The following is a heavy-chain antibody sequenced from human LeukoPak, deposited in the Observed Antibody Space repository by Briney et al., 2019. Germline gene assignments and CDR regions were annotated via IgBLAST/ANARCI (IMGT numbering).Heavy chain of an antibody. Sequence: SETLSLTCAVYGGSFSGYYWSWIRQPPGKGLEWIGEINHSGSTNYNPSLKSRVTISVDTSKNQFSLKLSSVTAADTAAYYCARGNWGFDYWGQGTLVTVSS. CDR1: GGSFSGYY. CDR3: ARGNWGFDY. CDR2: INHSGST. V-gene: IGHV4-34*01. J-gene: IGHJ4*02. D-gene: IGHD7-27*01.